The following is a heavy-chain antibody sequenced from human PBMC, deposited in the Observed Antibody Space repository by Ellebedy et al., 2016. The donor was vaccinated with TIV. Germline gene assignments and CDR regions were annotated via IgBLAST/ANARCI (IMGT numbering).Heavy chain of an antibody. CDR3: TRDEGKKGGYYTNSPEEGFDP. D-gene: IGHD2-8*01. J-gene: IGHJ5*02. V-gene: IGHV3-48*01. Sequence: GGSLRLXXAASGFTFSSYSMHWVRQAPGKGLEWVSYISSSSSTIYYVDSVKGRFTISRDNAKNSLYLQMNSLRAEDTAVYYCTRDEGKKGGYYTNSPEEGFDPWGQGTLVTVSS. CDR2: ISSSSSTI. CDR1: GFTFSSYS.